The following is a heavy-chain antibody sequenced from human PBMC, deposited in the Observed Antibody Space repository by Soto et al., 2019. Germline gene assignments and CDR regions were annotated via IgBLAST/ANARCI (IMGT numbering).Heavy chain of an antibody. CDR3: ASVATYYYDSSGYYYGADY. J-gene: IGHJ4*02. V-gene: IGHV1-69*13. CDR2: IIPIFGTA. D-gene: IGHD3-22*01. CDR1: GGTFSSYA. Sequence: EASVKVSCKASGGTFSSYAISWVRQAPGQGLEWMGGIIPIFGTANYAQKFQGRVTITADESTSTAYMELSSLRSEDTAVYYCASVATYYYDSSGYYYGADYWGQGTLVTVSS.